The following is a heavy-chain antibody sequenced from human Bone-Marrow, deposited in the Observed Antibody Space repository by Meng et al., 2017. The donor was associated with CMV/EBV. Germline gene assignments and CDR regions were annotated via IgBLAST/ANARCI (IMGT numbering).Heavy chain of an antibody. CDR1: GFTFSNYA. CDR3: AKRGDSSGTYAMDV. D-gene: IGHD3-22*01. Sequence: GESLKIFCAAAGFTFSNYAMHWVRQAPGKGLEWVANILFDGTNKYHADSVKGRFTISRDKSKKTLYLQMNRLRAEDTAGYYCAKRGDSSGTYAMDVWGQGHTVNVSS. J-gene: IGHJ6*02. V-gene: IGHV3-30*02. CDR2: ILFDGTNK.